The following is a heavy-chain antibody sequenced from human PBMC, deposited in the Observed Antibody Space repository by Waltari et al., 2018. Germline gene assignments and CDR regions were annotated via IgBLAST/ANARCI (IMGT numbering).Heavy chain of an antibody. J-gene: IGHJ4*02. V-gene: IGHV4-4*03. Sequence: QVQLQESGPGLMKPRETLSLHWVVCGGPNDGSNWLTWIRQTPGKGLEWIGYIIGSGSTNYNPSLKSRVTMSTDTSKNQFSLRLTSVTAADTAVYYCARAPPGMIPYDSWGQGVLVTVSS. CDR2: IIGSGST. D-gene: IGHD3-16*01. CDR3: ARAPPGMIPYDS. CDR1: GGPNDGSNW.